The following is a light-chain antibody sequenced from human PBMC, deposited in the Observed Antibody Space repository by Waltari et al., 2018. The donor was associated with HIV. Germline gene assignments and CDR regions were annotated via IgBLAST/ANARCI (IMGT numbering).Light chain of an antibody. J-gene: IGKJ4*01. Sequence: TQSPATISVSPGGRVTVSCRVSQNVDDKLAWYQQKPGQSPRLLIYHSSVRAAGVPTRFGGAGSATNFTLTITSLQSEDFALYFCQQYHHWPPLTFGGGSRVELK. CDR1: QNVDDK. CDR3: QQYHHWPPLT. CDR2: HSS. V-gene: IGKV3D-15*01.